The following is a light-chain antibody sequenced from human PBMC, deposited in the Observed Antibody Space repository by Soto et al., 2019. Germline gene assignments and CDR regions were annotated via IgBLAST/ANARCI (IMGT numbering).Light chain of an antibody. V-gene: IGLV1-40*01. CDR3: QSYDSSLSGYV. J-gene: IGLJ1*01. CDR2: GNS. Sequence: QSVLTQPPSVSGAPGQRVTISCTGTSSNIGADYVVHWYQQLPGTAPKLLIYGNSNRPSGVPDRFSGSNSGTSASLAIAGLQAEDEADYYCQSYDSSLSGYVFGTGTQLTVL. CDR1: SSNIGADYV.